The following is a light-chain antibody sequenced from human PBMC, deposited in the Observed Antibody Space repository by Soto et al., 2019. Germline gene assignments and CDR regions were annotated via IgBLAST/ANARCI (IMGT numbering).Light chain of an antibody. V-gene: IGKV3-20*01. CDR3: PQYGSSPWT. CDR1: QSVSSTY. CDR2: GAS. Sequence: EIVLTQSPGTLSLSPGERVTLSCRASQSVSSTYLAWYQQKPGQAPRLLIYGASSRATGIPDRFSGSGSGTDFTLTINRLEPEDFAVYYCPQYGSSPWTFGQGTKVEIK. J-gene: IGKJ1*01.